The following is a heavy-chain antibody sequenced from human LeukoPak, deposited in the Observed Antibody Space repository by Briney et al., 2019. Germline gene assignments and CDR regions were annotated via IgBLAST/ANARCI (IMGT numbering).Heavy chain of an antibody. J-gene: IGHJ4*02. CDR2: ISSNGGST. V-gene: IGHV3-64D*06. D-gene: IGHD5-18*01. CDR1: GFTFSSYA. Sequence: GGSLRLSCSASGFTFSSYAMHWVRQAPGKGLEYVSAISSNGGSTYYADSVKGRFTISRDNSKNTLYLQMSSLRAEDTAVYYCVKDPESGGHGYYIGFDYWGQGTLVTVSS. CDR3: VKDPESGGHGYYIGFDY.